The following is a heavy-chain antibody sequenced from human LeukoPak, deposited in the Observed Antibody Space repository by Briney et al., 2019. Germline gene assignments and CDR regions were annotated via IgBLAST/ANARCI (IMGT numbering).Heavy chain of an antibody. Sequence: GGSLRLSCAASGFIVSGDFMGWVRQAPGKGLEWVSVIYSDGSAYYADSVKGRFTISRDNSKNTLDLQMTGLRAEDTAVYYCARERGRGRDSPWFDYWGQGTLVTVSS. J-gene: IGHJ4*02. V-gene: IGHV3-53*01. CDR2: IYSDGSA. D-gene: IGHD1-26*01. CDR3: ARERGRGRDSPWFDY. CDR1: GFIVSGDF.